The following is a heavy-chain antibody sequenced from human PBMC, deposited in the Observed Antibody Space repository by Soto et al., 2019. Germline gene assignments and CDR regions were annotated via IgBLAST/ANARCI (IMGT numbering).Heavy chain of an antibody. V-gene: IGHV1-69*13. CDR1: GGTFSSYA. Sequence: SVKVSCKASGGTFSSYAISWVRQAPGQGLEWMGGIIPIFGTANYAQKFQGRVTITADESTSTAYMELSSLRSEDTAVYYCARVDIVATIVKYYYYGMDVWGQGTTVTVSS. CDR3: ARVDIVATIVKYYYYGMDV. CDR2: IIPIFGTA. D-gene: IGHD5-12*01. J-gene: IGHJ6*02.